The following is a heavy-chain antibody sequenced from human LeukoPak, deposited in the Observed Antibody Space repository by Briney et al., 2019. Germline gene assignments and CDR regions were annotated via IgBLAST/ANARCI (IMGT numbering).Heavy chain of an antibody. V-gene: IGHV3-30-3*01. D-gene: IGHD1-26*01. J-gene: IGHJ4*02. CDR3: AREGGEWELLGGTFDY. CDR1: GFTFSSYA. CDR2: ISYDGSNK. Sequence: GGSLRLSCAASGFTFSSYAMHWVRQAPGKGLEWVAVISYDGSNKYYADSVKGRFTISRDNSKNTLYLQMNSLRAEDTAVYYCAREGGEWELLGGTFDYWGQGTLVTVSS.